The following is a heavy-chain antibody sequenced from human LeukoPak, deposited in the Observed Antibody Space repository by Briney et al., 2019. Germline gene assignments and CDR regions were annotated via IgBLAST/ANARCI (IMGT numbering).Heavy chain of an antibody. CDR3: ARYDIHGFA. Sequence: SETLSLTCTVSGGSISSYYWSWIRQPPGEGLEWIGYIYYSGSTNYNPSLKSRVTISVDTSKNQFSLKLSSVTAADTAVYYCARYDIHGFAWGQGTLVTVSS. CDR2: IYYSGST. CDR1: GGSISSYY. D-gene: IGHD3-9*01. J-gene: IGHJ4*02. V-gene: IGHV4-59*01.